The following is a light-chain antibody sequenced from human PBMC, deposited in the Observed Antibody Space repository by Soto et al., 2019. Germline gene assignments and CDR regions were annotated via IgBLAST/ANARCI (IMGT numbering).Light chain of an antibody. J-gene: IGKJ1*01. CDR2: KAS. V-gene: IGKV1-5*03. CDR1: QSISSW. Sequence: DIQMTQSPSTLSASVGDRVTITCRASQSISSWLAWYQQKPGKAPKLLIYKASSLESGVPSRFIGSGSGTEFTLTISSLQPDDFATYYCQQYNSYPWTFGQGTQVEIK. CDR3: QQYNSYPWT.